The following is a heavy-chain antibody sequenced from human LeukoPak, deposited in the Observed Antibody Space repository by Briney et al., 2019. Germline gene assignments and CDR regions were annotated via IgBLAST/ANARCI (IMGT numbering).Heavy chain of an antibody. CDR3: AKVKWKLIGYFDY. D-gene: IGHD1-20*01. V-gene: IGHV3-23*01. CDR2: LTGDGNT. CDR1: GLTFTSYA. Sequence: GESLRLSCAASGLTFTSYAMSWVRQAPGKGLEWVPVLTGDGNTYYADSVKGRFTNSRDDSKNTLFLQMNSLRAEDTAVYFCAKVKWKLIGYFDYWGQGTLVTVSS. J-gene: IGHJ4*02.